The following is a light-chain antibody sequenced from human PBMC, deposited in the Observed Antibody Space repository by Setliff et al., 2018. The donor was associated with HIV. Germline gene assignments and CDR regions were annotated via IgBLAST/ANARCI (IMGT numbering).Light chain of an antibody. V-gene: IGLV1-40*01. CDR3: CSFGRGRTYV. J-gene: IGLJ1*01. CDR2: GNN. Sequence: QSVLTQPPSVSGTPGQRVTISCTGSSSNFGAGYDVHWYQQLPGTAPKLLISGNNNRPSGVPDRFSGSKSGTSASLAITGLQAEDEADYYCCSFGRGRTYVFGSGTKVTVL. CDR1: SSNFGAGYD.